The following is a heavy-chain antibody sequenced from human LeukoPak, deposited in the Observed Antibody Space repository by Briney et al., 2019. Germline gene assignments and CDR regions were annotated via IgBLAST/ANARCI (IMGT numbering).Heavy chain of an antibody. CDR1: GFTFSSYA. Sequence: GGSLRLSCAASGFTFSSYAMSWVRQAPGKGLEWVSAISGSGGSTYYADSVKGRFTISRDNAKNSLYLQMNSLRAEDTAVYYCARDGNSWWKFGYWGQGTLVTVSS. V-gene: IGHV3-23*01. CDR3: ARDGNSWWKFGY. CDR2: ISGSGGST. D-gene: IGHD5-18*01. J-gene: IGHJ4*02.